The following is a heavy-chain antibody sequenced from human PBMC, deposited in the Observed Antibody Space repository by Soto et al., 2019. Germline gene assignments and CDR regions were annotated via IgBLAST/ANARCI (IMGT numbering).Heavy chain of an antibody. Sequence: EVQLVESGGGLVQPGGSLRLSCAASGFSVSTNYMNWVRQAPGKGLEWVSVIYSGGTTYYADSVKGRFTISRDNSKNTLYLQMNSLRAGDTAVYYCARGRSASSDFDYWGQGTLVTVSS. J-gene: IGHJ4*02. D-gene: IGHD3-10*01. CDR1: GFSVSTNY. CDR2: IYSGGTT. CDR3: ARGRSASSDFDY. V-gene: IGHV3-66*01.